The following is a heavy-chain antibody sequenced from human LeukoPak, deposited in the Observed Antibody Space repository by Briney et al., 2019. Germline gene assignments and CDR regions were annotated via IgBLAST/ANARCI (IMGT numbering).Heavy chain of an antibody. CDR2: ISSSSSYI. V-gene: IGHV3-21*01. J-gene: IGHJ4*02. Sequence: GGSLRLSCAASGFTFSSYSMNWVRQARGKGLEWVSSISSSSSYIYYADSVKGRFTISRDNAKNSLYLQMNSLRAEDTAVYYCARGSHYRGITGKHSYWGQGTLVTVSS. D-gene: IGHD1-20*01. CDR3: ARGSHYRGITGKHSY. CDR1: GFTFSSYS.